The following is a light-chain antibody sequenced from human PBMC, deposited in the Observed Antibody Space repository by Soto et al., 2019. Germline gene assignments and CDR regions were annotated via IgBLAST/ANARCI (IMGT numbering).Light chain of an antibody. CDR2: DAS. V-gene: IGKV3-11*01. Sequence: EIVLTQSPATLSLSPGERATLSCRASQSISSYLAWYQQKPDQAPRLLIYDASNSATGIPARFSGSGSWTDFTLTISSLEPEDFAVYYCHQRSTWPFTFGPGTTVDIK. CDR1: QSISSY. CDR3: HQRSTWPFT. J-gene: IGKJ3*01.